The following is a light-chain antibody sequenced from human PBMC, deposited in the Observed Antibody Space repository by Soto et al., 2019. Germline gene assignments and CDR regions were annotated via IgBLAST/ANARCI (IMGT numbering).Light chain of an antibody. CDR1: RDISNS. V-gene: IGKV1-12*01. Sequence: DIQVTQAPSSVSPSLGDRLTITCRASRDISNSLAWYQQTPGKAPKLLLRGASSLHRGVSSRCSGGGAGTDFTLTISSLQPEDFATYYCQQTSAFPRTFGQGTKV. J-gene: IGKJ1*01. CDR2: GAS. CDR3: QQTSAFPRT.